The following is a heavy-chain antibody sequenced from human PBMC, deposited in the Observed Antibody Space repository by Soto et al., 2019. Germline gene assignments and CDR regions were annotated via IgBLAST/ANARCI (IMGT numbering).Heavy chain of an antibody. CDR1: GGSISSSSYY. CDR2: IYYSGGT. J-gene: IGHJ4*02. V-gene: IGHV4-39*01. D-gene: IGHD1-26*01. CDR3: ARPSGTYLYYFDY. Sequence: SETLSLTCTVSGGSISSSSYYWGWIRQPPGKGLEWIGSIYYSGGTYYNPSLKSRVTISVDTSKNQFSLKLSSVTAADTAVYYCARPSGTYLYYFDYWGLGTLVTVS.